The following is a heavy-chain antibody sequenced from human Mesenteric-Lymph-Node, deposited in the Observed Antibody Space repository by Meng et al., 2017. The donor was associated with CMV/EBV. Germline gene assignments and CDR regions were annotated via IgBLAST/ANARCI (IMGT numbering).Heavy chain of an antibody. J-gene: IGHJ5*02. Sequence: GESLKISCAASGFTFSSYWMHWVRQAPGKGLEWVSTISDRGDRTYYSDSVRGRFTISRDNSEGRLYLRMNSLRAEDTAIYYCAKDLGYCSGTTCFNWFDPWGQGALVTVSS. V-gene: IGHV3-23*01. CDR3: AKDLGYCSGTTCFNWFDP. CDR1: GFTFSSYW. CDR2: ISDRGDRT. D-gene: IGHD2-2*01.